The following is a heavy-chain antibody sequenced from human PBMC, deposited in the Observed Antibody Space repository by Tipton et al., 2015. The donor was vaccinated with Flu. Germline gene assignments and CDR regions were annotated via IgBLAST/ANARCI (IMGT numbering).Heavy chain of an antibody. D-gene: IGHD1-26*01. CDR3: TRDRGREGGFDY. J-gene: IGHJ4*02. V-gene: IGHV4-59*02. Sequence: LRLSCTVSGGPVSGYYWSWIRQPPGKGLEWIGFIHYSGSTTYNPSLKCRLTMSVDTSKNQFSLKLSSVSAADTAVYSCTRDRGREGGFDYWGRGTLVTVSS. CDR1: GGPVSGYY. CDR2: IHYSGST.